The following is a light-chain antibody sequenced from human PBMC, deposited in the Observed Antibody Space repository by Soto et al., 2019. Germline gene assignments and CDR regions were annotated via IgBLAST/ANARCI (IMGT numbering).Light chain of an antibody. Sequence: QSALTQPRSVSGSPGQSVTISCTGTSSDVGGYNYVSWYQQHPGKAPKVMIYDVSERPSGVPDRFSGSKSGNTASLTISGLQAEDEADYYCCSYAGSPRYVLGNGTTVTVL. CDR2: DVS. J-gene: IGLJ1*01. CDR1: SSDVGGYNY. V-gene: IGLV2-11*01. CDR3: CSYAGSPRYV.